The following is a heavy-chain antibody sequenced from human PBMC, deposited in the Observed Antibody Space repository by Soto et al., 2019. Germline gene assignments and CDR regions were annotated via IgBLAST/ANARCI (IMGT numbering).Heavy chain of an antibody. Sequence: GGSLRLSCAASGFTFSSYGMHWVRQAPGKGLEWVAVISYDGGEIYYVDSVKGRFTISRDNTRNSLYLQMNSLRAEDTAVYYCAKGPRWGQGTLVTVSS. CDR2: ISYDGGEI. CDR3: AKGPR. J-gene: IGHJ4*02. V-gene: IGHV3-30*18. CDR1: GFTFSSYG.